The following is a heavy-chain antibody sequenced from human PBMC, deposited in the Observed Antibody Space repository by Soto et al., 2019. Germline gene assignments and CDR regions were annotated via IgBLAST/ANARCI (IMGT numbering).Heavy chain of an antibody. Sequence: SETLSLTCTVSGGSIRSYYWSWIRQPPGKGLEWIGYIYYSGSTNYNPSLKSRVTITVDTSKNQFSLKLSSVPAADTAVYYCAGAPVGFGVVYSVGAFDIWGQGTVVTVSS. V-gene: IGHV4-59*01. J-gene: IGHJ3*02. D-gene: IGHD3-3*01. CDR3: AGAPVGFGVVYSVGAFDI. CDR2: IYYSGST. CDR1: GGSIRSYY.